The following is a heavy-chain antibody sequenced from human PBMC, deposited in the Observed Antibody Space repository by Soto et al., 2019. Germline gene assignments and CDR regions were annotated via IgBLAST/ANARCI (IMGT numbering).Heavy chain of an antibody. CDR2: IYYSGST. CDR1: GGSISSYY. D-gene: IGHD4-17*01. V-gene: IGHV4-59*01. Sequence: SETLSLTCTVSGGSISSYYWSWVRQPPGKGLEWIGYIYYSGSTNYNPSLKSRVTISVDTSKNQFSLKLSSVTAADTAVYYCTADRRAEAPTWFDPWGQETLVTVSS. J-gene: IGHJ5*02. CDR3: TADRRAEAPTWFDP.